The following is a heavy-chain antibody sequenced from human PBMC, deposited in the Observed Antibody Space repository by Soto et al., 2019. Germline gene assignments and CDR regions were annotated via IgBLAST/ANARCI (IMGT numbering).Heavy chain of an antibody. Sequence: GESLKISCKGSGYSFTSYWISWVRQMPGKGLEWMGRIDPSDSYTNYSPSFQGHVTISAAKSISTAYLQWSSLKASDTAMYYCARQGIDCSGGSCYLLAFDIWGQGTMVTVSS. J-gene: IGHJ3*02. V-gene: IGHV5-10-1*01. D-gene: IGHD2-15*01. CDR2: IDPSDSYT. CDR3: ARQGIDCSGGSCYLLAFDI. CDR1: GYSFTSYW.